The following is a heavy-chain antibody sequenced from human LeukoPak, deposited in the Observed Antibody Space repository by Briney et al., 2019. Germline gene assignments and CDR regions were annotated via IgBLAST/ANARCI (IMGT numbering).Heavy chain of an antibody. D-gene: IGHD6-19*01. CDR2: IGTAGDT. CDR3: ARAAPFGCSSGSHLDY. Sequence: GGSLRLSCAASGFTFSSYDMHWVRQPTGKGLEWVSAIGTAGDTYYSHSVKGRFTISRENAKNSLYLHMNSLSAGDTAVYYCARAAPFGCSSGSHLDYWGQGTLVTVSS. V-gene: IGHV3-13*01. CDR1: GFTFSSYD. J-gene: IGHJ4*02.